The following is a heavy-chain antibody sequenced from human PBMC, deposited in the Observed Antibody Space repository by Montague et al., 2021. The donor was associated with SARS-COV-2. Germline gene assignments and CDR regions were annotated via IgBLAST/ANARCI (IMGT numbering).Heavy chain of an antibody. CDR3: ARVLGTVATSFHQGYFDY. Sequence: SLRLSFSASGFIFSGYAMTWVRQAPGKGLEWVSGITGSGHATYYADSVKGRFTISRDNSKNTLFLQMNSLRAEDTAVYYCARVLGTVATSFHQGYFDYWGPGSLVTVSS. CDR2: ITGSGHAT. CDR1: GFIFSGYA. J-gene: IGHJ4*02. D-gene: IGHD4-17*01. V-gene: IGHV3-23*01.